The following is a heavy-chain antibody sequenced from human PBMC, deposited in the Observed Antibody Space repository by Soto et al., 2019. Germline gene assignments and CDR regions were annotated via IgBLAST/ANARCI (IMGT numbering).Heavy chain of an antibody. D-gene: IGHD1-26*01. V-gene: IGHV4-39*01. J-gene: IGHJ5*02. CDR1: GGSITSSSYY. CDR2: IYYSGST. CDR3: APQEVGGTYVYTFDP. Sequence: QLHLRESGPGLVKPSETLSLTCTVSGGSITSSSYYWGWIRQPPGKGLDWIGSIYYSGSTYYNPPLKSRVTMSVDTSKNQFSLKLSSVTAADTAVYYCAPQEVGGTYVYTFDPWGQGTLVTVSS.